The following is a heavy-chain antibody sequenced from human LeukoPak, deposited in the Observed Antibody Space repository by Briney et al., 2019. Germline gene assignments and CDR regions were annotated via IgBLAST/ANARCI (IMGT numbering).Heavy chain of an antibody. CDR2: ISDDGSKK. D-gene: IGHD4/OR15-4a*01. J-gene: IGHJ6*02. CDR3: AKEDEYGEYRFSMDV. CDR1: GFTFRSYA. V-gene: IGHV3-30*18. Sequence: PGGSLRLSCAASGFTFRSYAMHWVRQAPGKGLEWVAIISDDGSKKDYADSVKGRFTISRDNSKNTLYVQMNSLRAEDTAVYFCAKEDEYGEYRFSMDVWGQGTTVTVAS.